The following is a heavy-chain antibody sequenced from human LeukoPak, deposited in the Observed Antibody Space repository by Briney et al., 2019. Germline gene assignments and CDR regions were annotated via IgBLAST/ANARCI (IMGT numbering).Heavy chain of an antibody. CDR3: ARHNGHEDYYNCFDP. CDR1: GGSISNSSYY. D-gene: IGHD3-10*01. CDR2: MYYSGST. Sequence: SETLSLTCTVSGGSISNSSYYWGWIRQPPGKGLEGIGSMYYSGSTYNNPSLTSRDTISVDTSKNQFALKLSSVTAADTAVYYCARHNGHEDYYNCFDPWGQGTLVTVSS. V-gene: IGHV4-39*01. J-gene: IGHJ5*02.